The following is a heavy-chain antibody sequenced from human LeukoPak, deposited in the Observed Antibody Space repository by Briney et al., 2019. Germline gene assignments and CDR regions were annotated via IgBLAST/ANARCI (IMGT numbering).Heavy chain of an antibody. J-gene: IGHJ4*02. Sequence: GGSLSLSCTASGFAFGDYAMTWVRQAPGKGLEWVGFIRGKAYGGTTEYAASVKLRFTVSRDDSKSIAYLQMNSLKTEDTAVYYCTTSPPDGSYYDGGQGTVITVSA. D-gene: IGHD1-26*01. CDR3: TTSPPDGSYYD. CDR2: IRGKAYGGTT. V-gene: IGHV3-49*04. CDR1: GFAFGDYA.